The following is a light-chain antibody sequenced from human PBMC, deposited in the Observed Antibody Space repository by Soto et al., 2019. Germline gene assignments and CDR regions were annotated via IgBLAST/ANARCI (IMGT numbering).Light chain of an antibody. CDR2: DVN. Sequence: QSVLTQPASVSGSPGQSITISCTGTSSDVGGYNYVSWYQQLPGKAPKLMIYDVNNRPSGVPNRFSGSKSGNTASLTISGLQAEDEADYYFSSYTGSSTFVFGTGTKVTVL. V-gene: IGLV2-14*01. J-gene: IGLJ1*01. CDR3: SSYTGSSTFV. CDR1: SSDVGGYNY.